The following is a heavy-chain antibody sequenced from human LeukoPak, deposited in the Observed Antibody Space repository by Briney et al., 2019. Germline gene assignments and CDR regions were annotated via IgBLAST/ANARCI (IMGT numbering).Heavy chain of an antibody. CDR2: ISGSGGTT. J-gene: IGHJ4*02. V-gene: IGHV3-23*01. CDR3: ATQWEPYYFDY. CDR1: GFTFRNYA. Sequence: PGGSLRLSCAASGFTFRNYAMTWVRQAPGKGLEWVSAISGSGGTTYYADSVKGRFTISRDNSKNTLYLQMNSLRAEDTAVYYRATQWEPYYFDYWGQGTLVTVSS. D-gene: IGHD1-26*01.